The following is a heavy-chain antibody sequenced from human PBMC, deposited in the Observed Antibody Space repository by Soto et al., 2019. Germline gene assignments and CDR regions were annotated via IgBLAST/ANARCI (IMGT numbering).Heavy chain of an antibody. V-gene: IGHV1-69*01. D-gene: IGHD2-21*02. CDR3: AREKPYCGGDCYEPDY. CDR2: VIPIFGTA. Sequence: QVQLVQSGAEVKKPGSSVKVSCKASGGTFSSYAISWVRQAPGQGLEWMGGVIPIFGTANYAQKFQGRVTITADESTSTAYMELSSLRSEDTAVYYCAREKPYCGGDCYEPDYWGQGTLVTVSS. J-gene: IGHJ4*02. CDR1: GGTFSSYA.